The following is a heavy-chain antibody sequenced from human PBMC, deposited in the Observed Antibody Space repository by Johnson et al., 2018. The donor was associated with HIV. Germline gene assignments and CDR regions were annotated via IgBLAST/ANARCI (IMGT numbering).Heavy chain of an antibody. CDR2: IRYDGRNK. D-gene: IGHD1-26*01. V-gene: IGHV3-30*02. CDR1: GFTFSSYW. Sequence: QVQLVESGGGLVQPGGSLRLSCAASGFTFSSYWMSWVRQAPGKGLEWVAFIRYDGRNKYYADSVKGRFTISRDNSKNTLYLQMSSLRAGDTAVYYCARGRASWELYDAFEIWGQGTMVTVSS. J-gene: IGHJ3*02. CDR3: ARGRASWELYDAFEI.